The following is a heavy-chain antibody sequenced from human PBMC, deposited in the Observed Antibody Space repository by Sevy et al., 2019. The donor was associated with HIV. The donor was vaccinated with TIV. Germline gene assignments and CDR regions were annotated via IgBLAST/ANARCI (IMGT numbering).Heavy chain of an antibody. CDR1: GYSISSGYY. CDR3: ARGELELTSWFDP. Sequence: SETLSLTCTVSGYSISSGYYWGWIRQPPGKGLEWIGSIYHSGSTYYNPSLKSRVTISVDTSKNQFSLKLGSVTAADTAVYYCARGELELTSWFDPWGQGTLVTVSS. V-gene: IGHV4-38-2*02. J-gene: IGHJ5*02. D-gene: IGHD1-7*01. CDR2: IYHSGST.